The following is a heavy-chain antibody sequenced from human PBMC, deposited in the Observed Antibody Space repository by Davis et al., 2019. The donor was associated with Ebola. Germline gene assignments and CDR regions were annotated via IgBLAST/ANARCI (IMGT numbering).Heavy chain of an antibody. J-gene: IGHJ3*02. D-gene: IGHD3-22*01. CDR2: ISGSGGST. CDR1: GFTFSSYA. V-gene: IGHV3-23*01. Sequence: GESLKISCAASGFTFSSYAMSWVRQAPGKGLEWVSAISGSGGSTYYADSVKGRFTISRDNAKNSLYLQMNSLRAEDTAVYYCARGDYQDSSGYWVDAFDIWGQGTMVTVSS. CDR3: ARGDYQDSSGYWVDAFDI.